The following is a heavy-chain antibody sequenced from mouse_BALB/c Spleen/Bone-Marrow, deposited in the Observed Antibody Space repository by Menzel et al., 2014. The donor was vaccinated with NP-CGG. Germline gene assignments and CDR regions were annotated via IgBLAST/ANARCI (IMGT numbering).Heavy chain of an antibody. CDR1: GYSFTSYW. J-gene: IGHJ4*01. CDR3: AREYDGYYAMGY. CDR2: IHPSDSET. D-gene: IGHD2-14*01. V-gene: IGHV1S82*01. Sequence: QVQLKESGAELVRPGASVKLSCKASGYSFTSYWMNWVKQRPGQGLEWIGMIHPSDSETRLNQKFKDKATFTVDKSSSTAYMQLSSPTSEDSAGYVCAREYDGYYAMGYWGQGTSVTGSS.